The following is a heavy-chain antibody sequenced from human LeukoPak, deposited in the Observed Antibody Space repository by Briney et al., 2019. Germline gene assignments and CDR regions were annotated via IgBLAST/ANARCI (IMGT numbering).Heavy chain of an antibody. CDR2: IYSGGST. J-gene: IGHJ4*02. CDR3: ARVRPWVFDY. CDR1: GFSVSTNF. V-gene: IGHV3-53*05. Sequence: GGSLRLSCAASGFSVSTNFMNWVRQAPGKGLEWVSVIYSGGSTYYADPVKGRLTIPRDTSKNTLYLQMNNLRAEDTAVYYCARVRPWVFDYWGQGTLVTVSS.